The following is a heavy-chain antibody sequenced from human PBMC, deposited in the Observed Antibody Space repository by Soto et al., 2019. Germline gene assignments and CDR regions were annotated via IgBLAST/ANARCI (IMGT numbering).Heavy chain of an antibody. CDR3: ATELGDNPASPFDS. V-gene: IGHV1-69*01. CDR1: GVTFGSET. D-gene: IGHD2-21*01. J-gene: IGHJ4*02. Sequence: QVQLVQSGAEVKKPGSSVKVSCKASGVTFGSETISWVRQAPGPGLEWVGGIIPLFGTANYAQKFQGRVTITADESTSTLYIELSSLRSDDPAVYYCATELGDNPASPFDSWGQGTLVTVSS. CDR2: IIPLFGTA.